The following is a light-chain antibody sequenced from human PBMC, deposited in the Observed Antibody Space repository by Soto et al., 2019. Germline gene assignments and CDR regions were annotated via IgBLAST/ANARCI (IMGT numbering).Light chain of an antibody. CDR2: DAS. Sequence: AIQMTQSPSSLSASVGDSITITCRASQDIRSDLGWYQQKPGRAPKLLIYDASSLQGGVPSRFSGSGSGTDFTLTISSLQPEDFATYYCLQLKSYPLTFGGGTKVDIK. CDR1: QDIRSD. J-gene: IGKJ4*01. CDR3: LQLKSYPLT. V-gene: IGKV1-6*01.